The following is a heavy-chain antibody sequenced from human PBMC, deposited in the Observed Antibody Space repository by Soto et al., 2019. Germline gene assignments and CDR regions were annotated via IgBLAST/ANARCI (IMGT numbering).Heavy chain of an antibody. CDR2: FSGTGGYT. Sequence: PWGSLRLSCAASGFTLISYAMIFFRHSPLKWLEWVSTFSGTGGYTYYADSVKGRFTISRDDSKNTLFLHMNSLRAADTAVYYCARGQRALITYGPFDPWGQGTLVTVSS. D-gene: IGHD4-17*01. V-gene: IGHV3-23*01. CDR3: ARGQRALITYGPFDP. CDR1: GFTLISYA. J-gene: IGHJ5*02.